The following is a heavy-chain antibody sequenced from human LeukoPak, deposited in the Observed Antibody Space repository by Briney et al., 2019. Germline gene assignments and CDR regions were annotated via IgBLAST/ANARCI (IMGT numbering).Heavy chain of an antibody. J-gene: IGHJ6*04. D-gene: IGHD1/OR15-1a*01. V-gene: IGHV1-18*04. Sequence: ASVKVSCKASGYTFTSYGISWVRQAPGQGLEGMGWISAYNGNTNYAQKLQGRVTMTTDTSTSTAYMELRSLRSDDTAVYYCARDSDWNTVNYYYGMDVWGKGTTVTVSS. CDR3: ARDSDWNTVNYYYGMDV. CDR2: ISAYNGNT. CDR1: GYTFTSYG.